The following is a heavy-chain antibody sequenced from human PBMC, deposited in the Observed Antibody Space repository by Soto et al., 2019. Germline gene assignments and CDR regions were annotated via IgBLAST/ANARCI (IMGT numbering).Heavy chain of an antibody. CDR3: AKGAVTSIFAYFDY. CDR1: GFTFDDYD. D-gene: IGHD3-3*01. V-gene: IGHV3-9*01. Sequence: EVHLVESGGGLVQPGRSLRLYCAASGFTFDDYDMHWVLQVPGKGLEWVSSISWNSGNIVYADSVKGRFTISRDSANNSLYLQMNSLKTEDTALYYCAKGAVTSIFAYFDYWGQGTLVTVSS. CDR2: ISWNSGNI. J-gene: IGHJ4*02.